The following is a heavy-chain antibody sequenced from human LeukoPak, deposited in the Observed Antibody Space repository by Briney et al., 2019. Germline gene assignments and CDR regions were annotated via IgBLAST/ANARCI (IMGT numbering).Heavy chain of an antibody. CDR1: GFTFSGSA. D-gene: IGHD3-16*01. CDR2: ISPDGSDK. V-gene: IGHV3-7*01. J-gene: IGHJ4*02. Sequence: PGGSLRLSCAASGFTFSGSAMHWVRQAPGKGLEWVANISPDGSDKFYVDSVRGRFTISRDNTKDSLSLQMNSLRADDTAMYFCTRVGVGGYWGQGTLVTVSS. CDR3: TRVGVGGY.